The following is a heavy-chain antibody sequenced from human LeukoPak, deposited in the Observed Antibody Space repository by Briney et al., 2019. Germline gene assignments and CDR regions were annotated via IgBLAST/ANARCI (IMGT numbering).Heavy chain of an antibody. D-gene: IGHD5-24*01. CDR2: ISYDGTNK. CDR3: AKGSSTGRWVQLELDAFDI. J-gene: IGHJ3*02. CDR1: GFTFSRYW. V-gene: IGHV3-30*18. Sequence: GGSLRLSCAASGFTFSRYWMSWVRQAPGKGLEWVAVISYDGTNKYYEDSVKGRSTISRDSSKSTLYLQMNSLRAEDTAVYYCAKGSSTGRWVQLELDAFDIWGQGTMVTVSS.